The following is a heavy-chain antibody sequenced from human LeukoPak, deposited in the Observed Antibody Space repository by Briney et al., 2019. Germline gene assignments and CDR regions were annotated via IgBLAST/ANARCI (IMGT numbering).Heavy chain of an antibody. V-gene: IGHV3-48*01. CDR2: ISSSNSTI. D-gene: IGHD1-26*01. Sequence: GGSLRLSCAASGFTFSSYSMNWVRQAPGKGLEWISYISSSNSTIYYADSVKGRFTISRDNAKNSLYLQMNSLRAEDTAVYYCARAPPSLGADDAFDIWGQGTMVTVSS. J-gene: IGHJ3*02. CDR3: ARAPPSLGADDAFDI. CDR1: GFTFSSYS.